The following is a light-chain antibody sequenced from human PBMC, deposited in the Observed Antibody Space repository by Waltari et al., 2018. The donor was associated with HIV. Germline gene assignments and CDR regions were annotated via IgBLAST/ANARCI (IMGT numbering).Light chain of an antibody. CDR1: TGVVNRGYC. Sequence: QPVVTQEPSSTVSPGETDILPCALNTGVVNRGYCTYWFQVRPGPAPKTLIFDSNNRYSWTPARFAGSFVGGKAALTLTGAQPEDEANYYCLLTYGEDVVFGGGTKLTVL. CDR3: LLTYGEDVV. J-gene: IGLJ2*01. V-gene: IGLV7-46*01. CDR2: DSN.